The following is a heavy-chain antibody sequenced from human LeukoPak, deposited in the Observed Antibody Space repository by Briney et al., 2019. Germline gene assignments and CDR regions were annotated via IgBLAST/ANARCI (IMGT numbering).Heavy chain of an antibody. CDR1: GFTFSSYH. CDR3: ARTYERELDY. CDR2: ISIISSTI. J-gene: IGHJ4*02. V-gene: IGHV3-48*01. D-gene: IGHD5-12*01. Sequence: GGSLRLSCAASGFTFSSYHMNWVRQAPGKGLEWVSYISIISSTIYYADSVKGRFTISRDDAKNSVYLQMNSLRAEDTAVYYCARTYERELDYWGQGTLVNVSS.